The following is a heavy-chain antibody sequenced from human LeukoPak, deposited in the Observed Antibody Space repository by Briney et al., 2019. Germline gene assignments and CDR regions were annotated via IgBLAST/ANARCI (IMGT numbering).Heavy chain of an antibody. CDR1: GFTFSNAW. V-gene: IGHV3-11*04. CDR3: ARLTTIEVDY. Sequence: GGSLRLSCAASGFTFSNAWMSWVRQAPGKGLEWVSYISSSGSTIYYADSVKGRFTISRDNAKNSLYLQMNSLRAEDTAVYYCARLTTIEVDYWGQGTLVTVSS. J-gene: IGHJ4*02. CDR2: ISSSGSTI. D-gene: IGHD5-12*01.